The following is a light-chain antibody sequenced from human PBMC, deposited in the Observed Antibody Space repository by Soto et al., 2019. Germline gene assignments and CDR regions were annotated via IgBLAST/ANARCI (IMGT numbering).Light chain of an antibody. CDR2: EAS. V-gene: IGKV1-5*03. Sequence: DIQMTQSPSTLSASLGDRVNITCRASQSIGSWLAWYQQKPGRAPKLLIYEASSLESGVPSRFSGSGSGTEFTLTISSLQPDDFATYYCQQYNNFPYTFGQGTRLEI. CDR1: QSIGSW. J-gene: IGKJ5*01. CDR3: QQYNNFPYT.